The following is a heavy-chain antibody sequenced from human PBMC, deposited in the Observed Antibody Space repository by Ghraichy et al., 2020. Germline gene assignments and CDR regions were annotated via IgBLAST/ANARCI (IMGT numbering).Heavy chain of an antibody. J-gene: IGHJ6*02. CDR3: ARGIGSSWSYYYYGMDV. Sequence: LSLTCAASGFTFSDYYMSWIRQAPGKGLEWVSYISSSGSTIYYADSVKGRFTISRDNAKNSLYLQMNSLRAEDTAVYYCARGIGSSWSYYYYGMDVWGQGTTVTVSS. D-gene: IGHD6-13*01. V-gene: IGHV3-11*04. CDR2: ISSSGSTI. CDR1: GFTFSDYY.